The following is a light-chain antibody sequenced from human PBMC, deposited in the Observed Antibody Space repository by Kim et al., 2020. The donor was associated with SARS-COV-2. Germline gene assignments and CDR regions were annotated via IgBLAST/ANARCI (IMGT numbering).Light chain of an antibody. CDR1: SSDVGTYNL. Sequence: QSALTQPASVSGSPGQSITISCTGASSDVGTYNLVSWYKQHPDKAPKLIIYEVDKRPSGVSHRFSGAKSGNTASLTISGLRADDEADYYCSSYAGSTTFVVFGGGTQLTVL. CDR3: SSYAGSTTFVV. CDR2: EVD. V-gene: IGLV2-23*02. J-gene: IGLJ2*01.